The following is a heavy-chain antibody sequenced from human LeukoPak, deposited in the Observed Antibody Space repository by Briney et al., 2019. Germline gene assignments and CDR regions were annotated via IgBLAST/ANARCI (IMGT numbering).Heavy chain of an antibody. CDR3: ARAQMVRGVIPNWFDP. Sequence: SETLSLTCTVSGGSISSGSYYWSWIRQPAGKGLEWIGRLYTSGSTNYNPSLKSRVTISVDTSKNQFSLKLSSVTAADTAVYYCARAQMVRGVIPNWFDPWGQGTLVTVSS. D-gene: IGHD3-10*01. CDR2: LYTSGST. V-gene: IGHV4-61*02. J-gene: IGHJ5*02. CDR1: GGSISSGSYY.